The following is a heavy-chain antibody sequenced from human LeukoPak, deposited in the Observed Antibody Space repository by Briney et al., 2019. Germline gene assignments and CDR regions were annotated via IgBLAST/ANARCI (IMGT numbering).Heavy chain of an antibody. Sequence: PSETLSLTCTVSGGSISSGTYYWSWIRQHPGKGLEWIGYIYYSGSTYYNPSLKSRVTISVDTSKNQFSLKLSSVTAADTAVYYCATSASGPLSIAARPAYYYYYYGMDVWGQGTTVTVSS. D-gene: IGHD6-6*01. CDR2: IYYSGST. V-gene: IGHV4-39*01. J-gene: IGHJ6*02. CDR3: ATSASGPLSIAARPAYYYYYYGMDV. CDR1: GGSISSGTYY.